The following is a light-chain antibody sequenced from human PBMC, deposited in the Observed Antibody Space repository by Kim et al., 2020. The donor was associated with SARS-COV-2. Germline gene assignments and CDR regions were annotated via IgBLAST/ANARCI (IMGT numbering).Light chain of an antibody. CDR1: QSVTSY. Sequence: PGESATLSCRASQSVTSYLAWYQQKPGQAPRLLIYDASNRATGIPARFSGGGSGTDFTLTISSLEPEDFAVYYCQQRSNWPLTFGGGTKVDIK. V-gene: IGKV3-11*01. J-gene: IGKJ4*01. CDR2: DAS. CDR3: QQRSNWPLT.